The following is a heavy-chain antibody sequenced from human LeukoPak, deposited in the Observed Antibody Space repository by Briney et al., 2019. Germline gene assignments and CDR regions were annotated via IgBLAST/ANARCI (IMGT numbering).Heavy chain of an antibody. J-gene: IGHJ4*02. Sequence: ASVKVSCRASGYTFTCYYMHWVRQAPGQGLEWMGRINPNSGGTNYAQKFQGRVTMTRDTSISAAYLERSRQRSDDPAVDYWPRGPANVDTAMVAPFDYWGQGTLVTVSS. D-gene: IGHD5-18*01. CDR2: INPNSGGT. CDR3: PRGPANVDTAMVAPFDY. V-gene: IGHV1-2*06. CDR1: GYTFTCYY.